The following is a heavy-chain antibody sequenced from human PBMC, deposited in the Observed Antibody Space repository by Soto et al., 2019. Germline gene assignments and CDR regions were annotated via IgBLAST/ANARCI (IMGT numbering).Heavy chain of an antibody. Sequence: SETLSLTCTVSGGSISSGGYYWSWIRQHPGKGLEWIGYIYYSGSTYYNPSLKSRVTISVDTSKNQFSLKLSSVTAADTAVYYCARVAGEAGDFWSGYYFDYWGQGTLVTVSS. CDR3: ARVAGEAGDFWSGYYFDY. V-gene: IGHV4-31*03. CDR1: GGSISSGGYY. D-gene: IGHD3-3*01. CDR2: IYYSGST. J-gene: IGHJ4*02.